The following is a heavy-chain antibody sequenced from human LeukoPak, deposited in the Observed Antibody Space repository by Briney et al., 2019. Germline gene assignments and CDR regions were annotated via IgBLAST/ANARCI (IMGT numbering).Heavy chain of an antibody. CDR1: GFTFSSYW. Sequence: GGSLRLSCAASGFTFSSYWMHWVRQAPGKGLVWVSRINSDGSSTSYADSVKGRFTISRDNAKNTLYLQMSSPRAEDTAVYYCARGPRYYDSSGFHFRFDYWGQGTLVTVSS. CDR2: INSDGSST. V-gene: IGHV3-74*01. D-gene: IGHD3-22*01. J-gene: IGHJ4*02. CDR3: ARGPRYYDSSGFHFRFDY.